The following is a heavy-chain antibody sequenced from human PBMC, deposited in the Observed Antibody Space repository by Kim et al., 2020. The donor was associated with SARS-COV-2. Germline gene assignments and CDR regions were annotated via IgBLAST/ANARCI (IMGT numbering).Heavy chain of an antibody. CDR3: ARAIPSSCYYYGMDV. V-gene: IGHV3-48*02. J-gene: IGHJ6*02. Sequence: DPVKCLFTISRDNAKNSLYLQMNSLRDEDTAVYYCARAIPSSCYYYGMDVWGQGTPVTVSS. D-gene: IGHD2-21*01.